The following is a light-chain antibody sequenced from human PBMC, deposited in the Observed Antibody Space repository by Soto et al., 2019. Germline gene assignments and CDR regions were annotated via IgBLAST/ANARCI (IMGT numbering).Light chain of an antibody. Sequence: QLVLTQPASVSGSPGQSITISCTGTSSDVGGYDYVSWYQQYPGKAPKLMVYDVVNRPSGISNRFSGSKSGNTASLTISGLQAEDEADYYCSSFTRSSTVVFGGGTKVTVL. V-gene: IGLV2-14*01. CDR2: DVV. CDR3: SSFTRSSTVV. CDR1: SSDVGGYDY. J-gene: IGLJ2*01.